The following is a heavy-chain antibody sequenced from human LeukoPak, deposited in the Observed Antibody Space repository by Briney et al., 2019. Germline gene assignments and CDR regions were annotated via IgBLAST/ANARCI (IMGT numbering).Heavy chain of an antibody. Sequence: SETLSLTCTVSGGSISSYYWSWIRQPPGKGLEWIGYIYYSGSTNYNPSLKSRVTISVDTSKNQFSLKLSSVTAADTAVYYCARDGLYSSSWYARGWFDPWGQGTLVTVSS. D-gene: IGHD6-13*01. CDR1: GGSISSYY. J-gene: IGHJ5*02. V-gene: IGHV4-59*01. CDR2: IYYSGST. CDR3: ARDGLYSSSWYARGWFDP.